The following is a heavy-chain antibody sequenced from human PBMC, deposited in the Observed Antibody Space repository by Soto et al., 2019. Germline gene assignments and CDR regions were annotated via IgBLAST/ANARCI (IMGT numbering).Heavy chain of an antibody. CDR3: ATERRQPYDYVWGTYRYKYYYYGMDV. D-gene: IGHD3-16*02. V-gene: IGHV1-69*13. Sequence: SVKVSCKASGGTFSSYALSWVRQASGQGLEWMGGIIPVFGPANYAQKFQGRVTIIADESTSTAYMELSSLRSEDTAVYYCATERRQPYDYVWGTYRYKYYYYGMDVWGQGTTVTVSS. CDR1: GGTFSSYA. CDR2: IIPVFGPA. J-gene: IGHJ6*01.